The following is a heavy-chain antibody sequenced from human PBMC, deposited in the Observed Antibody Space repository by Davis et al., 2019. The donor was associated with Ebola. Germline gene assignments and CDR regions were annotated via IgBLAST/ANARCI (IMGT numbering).Heavy chain of an antibody. J-gene: IGHJ1*01. CDR2: IYYSGST. Sequence: GSLRLSCTVSGGSVSSGGHYWSWIRQSPGKGLEWIAYIYYSGSTHYNPSLKSRATISVDTSRNQSSLRLSSVTAADTAVYYCAVYTVVVTDIRAEYFQHWGQGTLATVSS. D-gene: IGHD2-21*02. CDR1: GGSVSSGGHY. V-gene: IGHV4-61*08. CDR3: AVYTVVVTDIRAEYFQH.